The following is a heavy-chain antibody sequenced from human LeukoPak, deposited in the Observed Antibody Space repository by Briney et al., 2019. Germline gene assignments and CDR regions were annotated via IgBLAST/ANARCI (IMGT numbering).Heavy chain of an antibody. CDR2: INHSGST. D-gene: IGHD3-3*01. Sequence: SETLSLTCAVYGGSFSGYYWSWIRQPPGKGLEWIGEINHSGSTNYNPSLKSRVTISVDTSKNQFSLKLSSVTAADTAVYYCARNRSRFLEWLSEGMDVWGQGTTVTVSS. J-gene: IGHJ6*02. CDR3: ARNRSRFLEWLSEGMDV. V-gene: IGHV4-34*01. CDR1: GGSFSGYY.